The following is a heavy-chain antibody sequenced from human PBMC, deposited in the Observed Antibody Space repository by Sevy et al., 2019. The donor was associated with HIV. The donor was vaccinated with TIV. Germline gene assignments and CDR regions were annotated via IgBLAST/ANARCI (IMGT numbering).Heavy chain of an antibody. J-gene: IGHJ4*02. Sequence: GGSQRLSCAASGFTFSSYVMSWVRQAPGKGLEWVSGISGSGGSTYYADSVKGRFTISRDNSKNTLYLQMNSLRAEDTAVYYCAKDIVVVVAAYRATAAFDYWGQGILVTVSS. CDR3: AKDIVVVVAAYRATAAFDY. CDR1: GFTFSSYV. V-gene: IGHV3-23*01. D-gene: IGHD2-15*01. CDR2: ISGSGGST.